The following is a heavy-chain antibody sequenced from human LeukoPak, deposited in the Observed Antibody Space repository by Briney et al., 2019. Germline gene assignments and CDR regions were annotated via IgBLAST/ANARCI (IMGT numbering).Heavy chain of an antibody. CDR1: GYTFTGYG. CDR2: ISAYNGNT. Sequence: ASVKVSCKASGYTFTGYGISWVRQAPGQGLEWMGWISAYNGNTNYAQKLQGRVTMTTDTSTSTAYMELKSLRSDDTAVYYCAREVPAARSDDYWGQGTLVTVSS. D-gene: IGHD2-2*01. CDR3: AREVPAARSDDY. V-gene: IGHV1-18*01. J-gene: IGHJ4*02.